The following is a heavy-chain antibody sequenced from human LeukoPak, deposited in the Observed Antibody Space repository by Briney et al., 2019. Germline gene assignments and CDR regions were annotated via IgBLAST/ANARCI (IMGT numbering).Heavy chain of an antibody. D-gene: IGHD6-19*01. CDR3: AKDAGSYSSGWYWFDP. Sequence: GGSLRLSCAASGLTFSSYGMHWVRQAPGKGLEWVAFIRYDGSNKYYADSVKGRFTISRDNSKNTLYLQMNSLRAEDTAVYYCAKDAGSYSSGWYWFDPWGQGTLVTVSS. CDR2: IRYDGSNK. V-gene: IGHV3-30*02. CDR1: GLTFSSYG. J-gene: IGHJ5*02.